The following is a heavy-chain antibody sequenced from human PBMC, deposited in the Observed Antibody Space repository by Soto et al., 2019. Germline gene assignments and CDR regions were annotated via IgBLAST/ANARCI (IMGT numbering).Heavy chain of an antibody. J-gene: IGHJ4*02. V-gene: IGHV3-30*18. CDR1: GFTFSSYG. D-gene: IGHD6-13*01. CDR3: AKIAAAGSGAVDH. CDR2: ISYDGSNK. Sequence: GGSLRLSXAASGFTFSSYGMHWVRQAPGKGLEWVAVISYDGSNKYYADSVKGRFTISRDNSKNTLYLQMNSLRAEDTAVYYCAKIAAAGSGAVDHWGQGTLVTVSS.